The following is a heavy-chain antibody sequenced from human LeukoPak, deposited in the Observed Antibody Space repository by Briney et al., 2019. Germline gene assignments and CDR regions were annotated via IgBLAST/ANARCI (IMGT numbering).Heavy chain of an antibody. CDR1: GGSFSGNY. V-gene: IGHV4-34*01. Sequence: SETLSLTCAVYGGSFSGNYWIWIRQPPGKGLEWIGEINDRGNSNYNPSLKSRVTMSVDTSKKQFSLKLTSVTAADTAVYYCARALYGDYTLGMDVWGQGTTVTVSS. CDR2: INDRGNS. D-gene: IGHD4-17*01. CDR3: ARALYGDYTLGMDV. J-gene: IGHJ6*02.